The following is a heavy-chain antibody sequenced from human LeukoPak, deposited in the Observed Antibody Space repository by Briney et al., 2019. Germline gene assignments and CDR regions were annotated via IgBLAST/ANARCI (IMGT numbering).Heavy chain of an antibody. J-gene: IGHJ3*02. V-gene: IGHV3-21*01. CDR3: AGGATDYDI. D-gene: IGHD4-11*01. Sequence: GGSLRLSCAASGFTFSVYGMNWARQAPGKGLEWVSSISSSGTYIYYADSVKGRFTISRDNAKNSLYLQMNSLRAEDTSVYYCAGGATDYDIWGRGTVVTVSS. CDR2: ISSSGTYI. CDR1: GFTFSVYG.